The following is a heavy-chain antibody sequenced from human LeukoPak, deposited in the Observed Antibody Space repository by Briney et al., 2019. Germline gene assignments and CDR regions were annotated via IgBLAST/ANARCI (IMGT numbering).Heavy chain of an antibody. CDR3: GRQVYDSGVYTIEHFDH. CDR1: GGSVTSDRFY. J-gene: IGHJ4*02. Sequence: PETLSLTCSVSGGSVTSDRFYWGFIRQPPGKGLEWVGNIHSSGNAYYTPSLKTRLTISMDKSKNQFSLRLTSVTAADTAVYFCGRQVYDSGVYTIEHFDHWGLGTLVSVSS. V-gene: IGHV4-39*01. CDR2: IHSSGNA. D-gene: IGHD3-22*01.